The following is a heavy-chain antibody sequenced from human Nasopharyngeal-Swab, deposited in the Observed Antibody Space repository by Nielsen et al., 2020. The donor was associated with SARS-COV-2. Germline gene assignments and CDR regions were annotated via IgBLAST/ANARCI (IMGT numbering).Heavy chain of an antibody. CDR1: GYSFTSYW. CDR3: AKHISPPLWEYTPDYYYYGMDV. V-gene: IGHV5-51*01. CDR2: IYPGDSDT. D-gene: IGHD1-26*01. J-gene: IGHJ6*02. Sequence: KVSCKGSGYSFTSYWIGWVRQMPGKGLEWMGIIYPGDSDTRYSPSFQGQVTISADKSISTAYLQWSSLKASDTAMHYCAKHISPPLWEYTPDYYYYGMDVWGQGTTVTVSS.